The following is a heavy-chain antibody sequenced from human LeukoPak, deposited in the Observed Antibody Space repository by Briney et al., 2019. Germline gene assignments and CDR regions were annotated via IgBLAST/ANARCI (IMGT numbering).Heavy chain of an antibody. V-gene: IGHV3-48*03. CDR3: AREDCSSTSCYAGWYYGMDV. Sequence: GGSLRLSCAASGFTFSSYEMNWVRQAPGKGLEWVSCISSSGSTIYYADSVKGRFTISRDNAKNSLYLQMNSLRAEDTAVYYCAREDCSSTSCYAGWYYGMDVWGKGTTVTVSS. D-gene: IGHD2-2*01. CDR1: GFTFSSYE. CDR2: ISSSGSTI. J-gene: IGHJ6*04.